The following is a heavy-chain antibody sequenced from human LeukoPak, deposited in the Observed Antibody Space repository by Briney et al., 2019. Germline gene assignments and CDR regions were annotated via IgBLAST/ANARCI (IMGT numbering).Heavy chain of an antibody. V-gene: IGHV3-15*05. CDR2: IKSKTDGGTI. D-gene: IGHD5-12*01. Sequence: GGSLRLSCAASGFTFTNAWMSWVRQAPGKGLEWVGRIKSKTDGGTIDYAAPVKGRFTISRDDSKNTLFLQMNSLKIEDTAVYYCAKDYLVATIFPGLLSYYFDYWGQGTLVTVSS. J-gene: IGHJ4*02. CDR1: GFTFTNAW. CDR3: AKDYLVATIFPGLLSYYFDY.